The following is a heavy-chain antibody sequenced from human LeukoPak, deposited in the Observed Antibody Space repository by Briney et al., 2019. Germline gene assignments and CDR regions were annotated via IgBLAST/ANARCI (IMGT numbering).Heavy chain of an antibody. CDR1: GYTFTAYY. V-gene: IGHV1-2*02. CDR3: ARGGITILEPLYYMDV. J-gene: IGHJ6*03. CDR2: INPNSGVT. D-gene: IGHD3-3*01. Sequence: ASVKVSCKASGYTFTAYYLHWVRQAPGQGLEWVGWINPNSGVTNYAQKFQGRVSMTRDTSISTAYMELSRLRSDDTAVYYCARGGITILEPLYYMDVWGKGTTVTVSS.